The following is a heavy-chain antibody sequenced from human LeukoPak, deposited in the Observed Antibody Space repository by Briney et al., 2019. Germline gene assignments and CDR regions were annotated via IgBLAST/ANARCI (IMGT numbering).Heavy chain of an antibody. V-gene: IGHV4-38-2*02. CDR3: ARDRGPAAAIFDY. J-gene: IGHJ4*02. D-gene: IGHD2-2*01. CDR2: IYHSGST. CDR1: GYSISSGYY. Sequence: SETLSLTCTVSGYSISSGYYWGWIRQPPGKGLEWIGSIYHSGSTYYNPSLKSRVTISVDTSKNQFSLKLSSVTAADTAVCYCARDRGPAAAIFDYWGQGTLVTVSS.